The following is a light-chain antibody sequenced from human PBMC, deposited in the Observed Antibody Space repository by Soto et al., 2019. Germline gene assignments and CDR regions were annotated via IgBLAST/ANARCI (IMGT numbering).Light chain of an antibody. Sequence: DIVMTQSPLSLPVTPGEPASISCRSSQSLLHSSGYNFLDWYLQKPGQSPQLLIYLGSNRASGVPDRFSGSGSGTDFTLKISRVEAEDVGLYHCMQALQTPFTFGPGTKVDIK. CDR1: QSLLHSSGYNF. V-gene: IGKV2-28*01. CDR3: MQALQTPFT. J-gene: IGKJ3*01. CDR2: LGS.